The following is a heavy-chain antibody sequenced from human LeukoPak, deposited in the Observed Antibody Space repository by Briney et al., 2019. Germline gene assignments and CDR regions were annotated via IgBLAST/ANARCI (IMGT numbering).Heavy chain of an antibody. CDR1: GFTFTSYS. J-gene: IGHJ4*02. V-gene: IGHV3-23*01. Sequence: PGGSLRLSCAASGFTFTSYSMSWVRQAPGKGLEWVSGTSDRGDYTYYADSVKGRFTISRDSSKNTLFLQMNSLRAEDTAVYYCARGAWSYDYWGQGTLVTVSS. CDR3: ARGAWSYDY. CDR2: TSDRGDYT.